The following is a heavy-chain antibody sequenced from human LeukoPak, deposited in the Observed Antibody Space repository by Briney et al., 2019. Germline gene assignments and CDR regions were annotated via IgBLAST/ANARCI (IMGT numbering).Heavy chain of an antibody. CDR2: IYYSGST. Sequence: PSETPSLTCTVSGGSISSSSYYWGWIRQPPGKGLEWIGSIYYSGSTYYNPSLKSRVTISVDKSKNQFSLKLSSVTAADTAVYYCATGYGDFRVEGRYFYSWGQGTLVTVSS. V-gene: IGHV4-39*07. CDR3: ATGYGDFRVEGRYFYS. J-gene: IGHJ4*02. D-gene: IGHD4-17*01. CDR1: GGSISSSSYY.